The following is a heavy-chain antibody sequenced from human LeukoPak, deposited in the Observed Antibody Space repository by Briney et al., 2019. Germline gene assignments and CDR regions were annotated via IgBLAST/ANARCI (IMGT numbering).Heavy chain of an antibody. CDR2: ISWNSGRI. Sequence: PGRSLRLSCGASGFMFDDYTMHWVRQAPGKGLEWVSDISWNSGRIGYADSVKGRFTIPRDNAKNSLFLQMNSLRVEDTAFYYCAKDIGAAGLFDHWGQGTLVTVSS. D-gene: IGHD6-13*01. J-gene: IGHJ4*02. CDR1: GFMFDDYT. CDR3: AKDIGAAGLFDH. V-gene: IGHV3-9*01.